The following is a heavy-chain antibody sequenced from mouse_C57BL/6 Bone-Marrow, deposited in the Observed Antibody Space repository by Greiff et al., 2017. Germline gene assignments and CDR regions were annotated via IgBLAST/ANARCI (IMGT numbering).Heavy chain of an antibody. J-gene: IGHJ4*01. CDR3: ARSYYDAMDY. CDR2: IYPRSGNT. CDR1: GYTFTSYG. V-gene: IGHV1-81*01. Sequence: VQLQQSGAELARPGASVKLSCKASGYTFTSYGISWVKQRTGQGLEWIGEIYPRSGNTYYNAKFKGKATLTADKSSSTAYMELRSLTSEDSAVYFCARSYYDAMDYWGQGTSVTVSS.